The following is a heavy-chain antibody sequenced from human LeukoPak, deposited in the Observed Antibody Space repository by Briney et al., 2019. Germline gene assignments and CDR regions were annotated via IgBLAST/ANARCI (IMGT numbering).Heavy chain of an antibody. Sequence: GGSLRLSCAAYGFTFNYYAMGWVRQAPGKGLEWVSGISDNEGKTYYTDSVKGRFTISRDNTKNTVYLQMNNLRADDTAVYFCARHDSFIPYWGQGTLVTVSS. J-gene: IGHJ4*02. CDR1: GFTFNYYA. CDR3: ARHDSFIPY. CDR2: ISDNEGKT. V-gene: IGHV3-23*01. D-gene: IGHD5-18*01.